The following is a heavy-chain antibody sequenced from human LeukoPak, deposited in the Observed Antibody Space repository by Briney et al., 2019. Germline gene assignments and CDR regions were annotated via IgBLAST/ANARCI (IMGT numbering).Heavy chain of an antibody. CDR2: MNLNSGGT. J-gene: IGHJ4*02. D-gene: IGHD5-12*01. V-gene: IGHV1-2*06. CDR3: ARDRATGDFDY. Sequence: ASVKVSCKASGYNFFGYYMHWVRQAPGQGLEWMGRMNLNSGGTNYAQDFQGRVTTTSDTSITTVYMELSSLTSDDTAVYYCARDRATGDFDYWGQGTLVTVSS. CDR1: GYNFFGYY.